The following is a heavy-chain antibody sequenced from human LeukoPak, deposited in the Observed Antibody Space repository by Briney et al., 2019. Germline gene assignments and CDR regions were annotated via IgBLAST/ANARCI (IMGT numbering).Heavy chain of an antibody. Sequence: GGSLRLSCAASGFTFSTYGMHWVRQAPGTGLEWVAFIRSDGSIKYYADSVKGRFTISRDNAKNSLYLQMNSLRAEDTAVYYCARERASLYDSSGYSDYWGQGTLVTVSS. CDR2: IRSDGSIK. J-gene: IGHJ4*02. CDR1: GFTFSTYG. V-gene: IGHV3-30*02. CDR3: ARERASLYDSSGYSDY. D-gene: IGHD3-22*01.